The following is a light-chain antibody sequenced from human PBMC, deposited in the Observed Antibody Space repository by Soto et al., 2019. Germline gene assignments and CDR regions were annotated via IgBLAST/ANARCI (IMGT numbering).Light chain of an antibody. J-gene: IGLJ3*02. CDR2: LNSDGSH. Sequence: QSVLTQSPSASASLGASVKLTCTLSSGHSNYAIAWHQQQPEKGPRYLMVLNSDGSHSKGDGIPDRFSGSSSGAERYLTISSLQSEDEADYSCQTWGTGNWVFGGGTKLTVL. V-gene: IGLV4-69*01. CDR3: QTWGTGNWV. CDR1: SGHSNYA.